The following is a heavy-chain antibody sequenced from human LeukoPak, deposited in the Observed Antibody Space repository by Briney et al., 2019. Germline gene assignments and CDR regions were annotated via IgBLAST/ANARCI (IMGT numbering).Heavy chain of an antibody. V-gene: IGHV3-23*01. CDR3: AKDTRRGSGMKDGFEF. CDR1: GFTFFDYA. Sequence: GGPLRLSCAASGFTFFDYAMTWVRQAPGKGLEWVSALSGGGDKSFYADSVKGRFTMSRDNSKNMLFLQMNSLRAEDTAVYFCAKDTRRGSGMKDGFEFWGHGTMVTVSP. CDR2: LSGGGDKS. J-gene: IGHJ3*01. D-gene: IGHD3-10*01.